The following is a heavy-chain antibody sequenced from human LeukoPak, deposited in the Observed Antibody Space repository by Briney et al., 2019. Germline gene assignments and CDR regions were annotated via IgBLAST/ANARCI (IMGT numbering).Heavy chain of an antibody. D-gene: IGHD3-3*01. V-gene: IGHV3-66*02. CDR2: IYSGGST. J-gene: IGHJ6*02. CDR1: GFTVSSNY. CDR3: ARGKVLRFMWGMDV. Sequence: PGGSLRLSCAASGFTVSSNYMSWVRQAPGKGLEWVSVIYSGGSTYYADSVKGRFTISRDNSKNTLYLQMNGLRAEDTAVYYCARGKVLRFMWGMDVWGQGTTVSVSS.